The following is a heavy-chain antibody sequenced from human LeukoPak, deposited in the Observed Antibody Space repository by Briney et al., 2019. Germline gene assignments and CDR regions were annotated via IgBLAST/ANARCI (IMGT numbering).Heavy chain of an antibody. V-gene: IGHV3-11*01. CDR2: ISSSGSTI. CDR3: ARAHGILYNWFDP. Sequence: GGSLRLSCAASGFTFSDYYMSWIRQAPGKGLEWASYISSSGSTIYYADSVKGRFTISRDNAKNSLYLQMNSLRAEDTAVYYCARAHGILYNWFDPWGQGTLVTVSS. D-gene: IGHD1-14*01. CDR1: GFTFSDYY. J-gene: IGHJ5*02.